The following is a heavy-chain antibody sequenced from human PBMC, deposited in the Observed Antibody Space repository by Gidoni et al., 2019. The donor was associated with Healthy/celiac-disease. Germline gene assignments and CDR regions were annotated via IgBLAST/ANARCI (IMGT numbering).Heavy chain of an antibody. J-gene: IGHJ4*02. CDR2: INHSGST. Sequence: QVQLQQWGAGLLKPSETLSLTCAVYGGSFSGYYWSWIRQPPGKGLEWIGEINHSGSTNYNPSLKSRVTISVDTSKNQFSLKLSSVTAADTAVYYCARGPKWLGHYVDWGQGTLVTVSS. CDR1: GGSFSGYY. CDR3: ARGPKWLGHYVD. V-gene: IGHV4-34*01. D-gene: IGHD3-10*02.